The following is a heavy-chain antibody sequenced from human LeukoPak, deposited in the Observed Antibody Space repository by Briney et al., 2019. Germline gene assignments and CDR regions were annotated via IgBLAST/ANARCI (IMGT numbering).Heavy chain of an antibody. CDR1: GFTFSNYA. CDR3: ANGKGVAVAVGT. V-gene: IGHV3-23*01. CDR2: ISGSGGST. D-gene: IGHD6-19*01. J-gene: IGHJ5*02. Sequence: PGGSLRLSCAASGFTFSNYAMSWVRQAPGKGLEWVSVISGSGGSTYYADSVKGRFTISRDNSKNTLYLQMNSLRAEDTAVYYCANGKGVAVAVGTWRQGTLVTVSS.